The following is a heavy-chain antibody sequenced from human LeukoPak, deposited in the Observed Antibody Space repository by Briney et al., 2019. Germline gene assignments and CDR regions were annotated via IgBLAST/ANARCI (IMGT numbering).Heavy chain of an antibody. J-gene: IGHJ6*03. V-gene: IGHV1-8*03. D-gene: IGHD3-22*01. CDR1: GYTFTSYD. CDR2: MNPNSGNT. Sequence: AASVKVSCKASGYTFTSYDINWVRQATGQGLEWMGWMNPNSGNTGYAQKFQGRVTITRNTSISTAYMELSGLRSEDTAVYYCARHKVVVVPGDYYYYMDVWGKGTTVTVSS. CDR3: ARHKVVVVPGDYYYYMDV.